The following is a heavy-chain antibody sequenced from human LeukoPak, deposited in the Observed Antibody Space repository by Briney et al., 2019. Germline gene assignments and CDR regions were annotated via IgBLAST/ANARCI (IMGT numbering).Heavy chain of an antibody. CDR3: ASTLLRVSTRDI. D-gene: IGHD3-22*01. V-gene: IGHV4-34*01. Sequence: SETLCLTCAVYGGSFSGYYWSWIRQPPGKGLEWIGEINHSGSTNYNPPRRSRFTISVETSKNQFYLKLSSVTAADTAVYYCASTLLRVSTRDIWGQGTMVTVSS. J-gene: IGHJ3*02. CDR2: INHSGST. CDR1: GGSFSGYY.